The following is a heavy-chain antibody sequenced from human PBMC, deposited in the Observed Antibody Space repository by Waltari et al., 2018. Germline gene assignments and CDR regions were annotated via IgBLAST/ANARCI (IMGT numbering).Heavy chain of an antibody. CDR2: ITSDGSTT. CDR3: SAGTVY. J-gene: IGHJ4*02. V-gene: IGHV3-74*01. Sequence: EVQLVESGGGLVQPGGSLRVSCAASGFTFTSYWMHWVRQAPGKGLVWLSLITSDGSTTSYWDSVKGRFTISRDNAKNTLYLQMNSLRAEDTAVYYCSAGTVYWGQGILVTVSS. CDR1: GFTFTSYW. D-gene: IGHD1-26*01.